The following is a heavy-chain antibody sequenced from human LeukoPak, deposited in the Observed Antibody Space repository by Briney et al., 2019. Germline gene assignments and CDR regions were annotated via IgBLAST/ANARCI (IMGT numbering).Heavy chain of an antibody. CDR1: GGSISSGSYY. Sequence: KTSQTLSLTCTVSGGSISSGSYYWSWIRQPAGKGLEWIGRIYTSGSTNYNPSLKSRVTISVDTSKNQFSLKLSSVTAADTAVYYCARTYYDFWSGYFFDYWGQGTLVTVSS. CDR2: IYTSGST. J-gene: IGHJ4*02. D-gene: IGHD3-3*01. CDR3: ARTYYDFWSGYFFDY. V-gene: IGHV4-61*02.